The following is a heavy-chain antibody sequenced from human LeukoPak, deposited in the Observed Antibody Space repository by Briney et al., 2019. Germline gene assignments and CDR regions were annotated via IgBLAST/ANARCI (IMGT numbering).Heavy chain of an antibody. J-gene: IGHJ6*03. CDR2: IISSGSTI. D-gene: IGHD3-22*01. V-gene: IGHV3-48*03. CDR1: GFSFSTRE. Sequence: GGSLRLSCAASGFSFSTREMNWVRQAPGKGPEWVSYIISSGSTIYYADSVQGRFTTSRDNAKNLLFLQMNSLRPEDTGVYYCARIDRDFYYMDVWGKGTTVTVSS. CDR3: ARIDRDFYYMDV.